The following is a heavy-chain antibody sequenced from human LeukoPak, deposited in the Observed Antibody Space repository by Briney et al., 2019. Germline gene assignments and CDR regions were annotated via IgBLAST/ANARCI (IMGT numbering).Heavy chain of an antibody. J-gene: IGHJ6*02. D-gene: IGHD1-7*01. V-gene: IGHV1-18*01. CDR1: GYTFTSYG. CDR3: ARDRLTGTTNLYYYYGMDV. CDR2: ISAYNGNT. Sequence: ASVKVSCKASGYTFTSYGISWVRQAPGQGLEWMGWISAYNGNTNYAQKLQGRVTMTTDTSTSTAYMELRSLRSDDTAVYYCARDRLTGTTNLYYYYGMDVWGQGTTVTVSS.